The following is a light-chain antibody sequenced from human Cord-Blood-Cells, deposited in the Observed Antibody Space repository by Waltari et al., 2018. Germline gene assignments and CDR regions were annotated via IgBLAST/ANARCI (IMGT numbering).Light chain of an antibody. V-gene: IGKV4-1*01. CDR1: QSVLYSSNNKHY. CDR2: WAS. CDR3: QQYYSTPWT. Sequence: DIVMTQSPDSLAVSLGERAPINCKSSQSVLYSSNNKHYVAWYQQKPGQPPKLLIYWASTRESGVPDRFSGSGSGTDFTLTISSLQAEDVAVYYCQQYYSTPWTFGQGTKVEIK. J-gene: IGKJ1*01.